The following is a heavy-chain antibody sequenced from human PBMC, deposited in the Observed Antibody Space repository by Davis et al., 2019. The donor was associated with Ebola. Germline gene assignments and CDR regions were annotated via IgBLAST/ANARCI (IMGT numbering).Heavy chain of an antibody. Sequence: GSLRLSCAVYGGSFSGYYWSWIRQPPGKGLEWIGYIYYSGSTNYNPSLKSRVTISVDTSKNQFSLKLSSVTAADTAVYYCARAPGWFDPWGQGTLVTVSS. J-gene: IGHJ5*02. CDR2: IYYSGST. CDR1: GGSFSGYY. CDR3: ARAPGWFDP. V-gene: IGHV4-59*01.